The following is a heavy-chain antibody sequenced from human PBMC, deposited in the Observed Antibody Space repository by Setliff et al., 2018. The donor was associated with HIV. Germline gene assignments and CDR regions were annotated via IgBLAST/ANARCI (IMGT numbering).Heavy chain of an antibody. V-gene: IGHV1-69*13. CDR2: IIPIVGTA. Sequence: SVKVSCKASGGTFSSHAISWVRQAPGQGLEWMGGIIPIVGTANYAQKFQGRVTITADESTSTAYMELSSLRSEDTAVYYCAREPGRGSSWYVGFSYYYYYMDVWGKGTTVTVS. J-gene: IGHJ6*03. D-gene: IGHD6-13*01. CDR3: AREPGRGSSWYVGFSYYYYYMDV. CDR1: GGTFSSHA.